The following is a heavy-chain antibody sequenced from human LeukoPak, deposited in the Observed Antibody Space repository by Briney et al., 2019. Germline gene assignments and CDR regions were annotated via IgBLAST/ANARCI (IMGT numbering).Heavy chain of an antibody. CDR1: GYSISNGYY. V-gene: IGHV4-38-2*02. D-gene: IGHD6-13*01. CDR2: IYYSGST. Sequence: SETLSLTCTVSGYSISNGYYWGWIRQPPGKGLEWIGSIYYSGSTYYNPSLKSRVTISVDTSKNQFSLKLSSVTAADTAVYYCARDAAAGTYYYYYYMDVWGKGTTVTVSS. CDR3: ARDAAAGTYYYYYYMDV. J-gene: IGHJ6*03.